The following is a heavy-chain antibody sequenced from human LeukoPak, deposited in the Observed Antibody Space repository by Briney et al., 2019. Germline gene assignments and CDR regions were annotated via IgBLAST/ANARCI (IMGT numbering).Heavy chain of an antibody. Sequence: PSETLSLTCTVSSGSISTSNYYWGWVRQPPGKALEWIGNIFYSGSTNYNPSLKSRVTISVDTSKNQFSLKLSSVTAADTAVYYCVRSDDFWSGYYGYWGQGTLVTVSS. CDR2: IFYSGST. D-gene: IGHD3-3*01. CDR1: SGSISTSNYY. V-gene: IGHV4-61*05. CDR3: VRSDDFWSGYYGY. J-gene: IGHJ4*02.